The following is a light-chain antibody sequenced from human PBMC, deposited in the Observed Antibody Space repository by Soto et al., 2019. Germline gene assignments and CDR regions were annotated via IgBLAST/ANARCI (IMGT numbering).Light chain of an antibody. CDR3: HQHQYWPPIT. CDR1: LSVSVY. V-gene: IGKV3-11*01. CDR2: DAS. J-gene: IGKJ5*01. Sequence: VVLTQSPATLSLSPGERATLSCRTSLSVSVYLDWYQQKPGQAPRLLISDASNRATGIPPRFSGSGSGTDFTLTISSLEPEDFAVYYCHQHQYWPPITFGPGTRLDIK.